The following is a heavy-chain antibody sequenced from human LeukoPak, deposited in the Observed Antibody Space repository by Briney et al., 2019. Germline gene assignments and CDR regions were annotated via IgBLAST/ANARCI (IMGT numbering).Heavy chain of an antibody. D-gene: IGHD6-13*01. V-gene: IGHV4-61*02. CDR3: ATGSSWYVDY. Sequence: SQTLSLTCTVSGGSISSGSYYWSWIRQRAGKGLEWIGRIYTSGSTNYNPSLKSRVTISVDTSKNQFSLKLSSVTAADTAVYYCATGSSWYVDYWGQGTLVTVSS. CDR2: IYTSGST. CDR1: GGSISSGSYY. J-gene: IGHJ4*02.